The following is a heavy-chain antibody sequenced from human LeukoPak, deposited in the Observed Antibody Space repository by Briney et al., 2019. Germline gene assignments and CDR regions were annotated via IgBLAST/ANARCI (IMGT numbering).Heavy chain of an antibody. J-gene: IGHJ4*02. CDR2: IKSDGSST. CDR3: ARGGAVAGTGDY. Sequence: GGSLRLSCAASGFTFSSYWMHWVRQAPGKGLVWVSRIKSDGSSTSYADSVKGRFTISRDNAKNTLYLQMNSLRAEDTAVYYCARGGAVAGTGDYWGQGTLVTVSS. D-gene: IGHD6-19*01. V-gene: IGHV3-74*01. CDR1: GFTFSSYW.